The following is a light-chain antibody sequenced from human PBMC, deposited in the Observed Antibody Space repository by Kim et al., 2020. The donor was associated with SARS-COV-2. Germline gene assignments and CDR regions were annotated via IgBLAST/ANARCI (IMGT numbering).Light chain of an antibody. J-gene: IGLJ1*01. Sequence: STIPCTGTSSAVGGYNYVSWYQQHPGKAPKLMIYDVSNRPSGVSNRFSGSKSGNTASLTISGLQAEDEADYYCSSYTSSSTNYVFGTGTKVTVL. CDR1: SSAVGGYNY. CDR2: DVS. V-gene: IGLV2-14*03. CDR3: SSYTSSSTNYV.